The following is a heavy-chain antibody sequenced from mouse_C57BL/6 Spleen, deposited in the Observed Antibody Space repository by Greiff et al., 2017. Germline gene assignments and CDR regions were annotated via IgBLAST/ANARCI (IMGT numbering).Heavy chain of an antibody. Sequence: RVESGASVKISCKASGYAFSSYWMNWVKQRPGKGLEWIGKIYHGDGDTNYNGKFKDKATLTADKSSSTAYKQLSSLTSEDSAVYFCARRGWLLQDFDVWGTGTTVTVSS. J-gene: IGHJ1*03. D-gene: IGHD2-3*01. CDR2: IYHGDGDT. CDR1: GYAFSSYW. CDR3: ARRGWLLQDFDV. V-gene: IGHV1-80*01.